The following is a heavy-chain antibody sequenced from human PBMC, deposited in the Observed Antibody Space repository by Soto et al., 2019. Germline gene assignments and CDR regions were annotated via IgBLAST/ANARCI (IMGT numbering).Heavy chain of an antibody. V-gene: IGHV2-5*01. CDR2: IYWNDDK. CDR3: AHRQHSYGYNWFDP. CDR1: GFSLSTSGVG. D-gene: IGHD5-18*01. Sequence: SGPTLVNPTQTLTLTCTFSGFSLSTSGVGVGWIHQPPGKALEWLALIYWNDDKRYSPSLKSRLTITKDTSKNQVVLTMTNMDPVDTATYYCAHRQHSYGYNWFDPWGQGTLVTVSS. J-gene: IGHJ5*02.